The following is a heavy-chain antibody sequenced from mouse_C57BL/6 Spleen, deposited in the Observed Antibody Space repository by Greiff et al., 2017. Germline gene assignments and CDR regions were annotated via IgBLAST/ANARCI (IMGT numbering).Heavy chain of an antibody. Sequence: EVQLQESGPVLVKPGASVKMSCKASGYTFTDYYMNWVKQSHGKSLEWIGVINPYNGGTSYNQKFKGKATLTVDKSSSTAYMELNSLTSEDSAVYYCARDYYGSSYPWFAYWGQGTLVTVSA. CDR1: GYTFTDYY. J-gene: IGHJ3*01. D-gene: IGHD1-1*01. CDR3: ARDYYGSSYPWFAY. CDR2: INPYNGGT. V-gene: IGHV1-19*01.